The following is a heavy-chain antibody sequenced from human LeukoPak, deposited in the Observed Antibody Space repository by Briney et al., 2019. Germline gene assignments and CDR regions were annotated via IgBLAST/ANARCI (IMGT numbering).Heavy chain of an antibody. J-gene: IGHJ6*02. Sequence: GGSLRLSCAASGLTLSSYAMSWVRQAPGKGLEWVSAISGSGGSTYYADSVKGRFTISRDNSKNTLYLQMNSLRAEDTAVYYCAKVEDSSGWYTTYYYGMDVWGQGTTVTVSS. D-gene: IGHD6-19*01. CDR3: AKVEDSSGWYTTYYYGMDV. CDR1: GLTLSSYA. V-gene: IGHV3-23*01. CDR2: ISGSGGST.